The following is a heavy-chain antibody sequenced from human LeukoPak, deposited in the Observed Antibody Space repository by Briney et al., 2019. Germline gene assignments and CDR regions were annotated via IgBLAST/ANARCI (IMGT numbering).Heavy chain of an antibody. J-gene: IGHJ4*02. D-gene: IGHD5-12*01. CDR2: ISSKTDGGTT. V-gene: IGHV3-15*01. CDR3: AKDETRRWLRLARDY. Sequence: PGGSLRLSCAASGLTFSNAWMHWVRQAPGKGLEWVGRISSKTDGGTTDYAAPVKGRFTISRDNSKNTLYLQMNSLRAEDTAVYYCAKDETRRWLRLARDYWGQGTLVTVSS. CDR1: GLTFSNAW.